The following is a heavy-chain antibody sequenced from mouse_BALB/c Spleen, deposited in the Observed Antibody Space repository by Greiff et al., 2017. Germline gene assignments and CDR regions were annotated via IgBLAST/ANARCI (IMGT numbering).Heavy chain of an antibody. D-gene: IGHD1-1*01. J-gene: IGHJ2*01. V-gene: IGHV1-9*01. CDR2: ILPGSGST. CDR1: GYTFSSYW. Sequence: VQLQESGAELMKPGASVKISCKATGYTFSSYWIEWVKQRPGHGLEWIGEILPGSGSTNYNEKFKGKATFTADTSSNTAYMQLSSLTSEDSAVYYCAREDYYDSSPYYFDYWGQGTTLTVSS. CDR3: AREDYYDSSPYYFDY.